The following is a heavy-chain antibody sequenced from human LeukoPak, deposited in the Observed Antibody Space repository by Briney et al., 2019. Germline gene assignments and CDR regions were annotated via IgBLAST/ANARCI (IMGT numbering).Heavy chain of an antibody. Sequence: GGSLRLSCAASGFTFSSYGMHWVRQAPGKGLEWVAFIRYDGSNKYYADSVKGRFTISRDNSKNTLYLQMNSLRAEDTAVYYCAKVRAMDYGYDYWGQGTLVTVSS. CDR2: IRYDGSNK. V-gene: IGHV3-30*02. D-gene: IGHD4-17*01. CDR1: GFTFSSYG. CDR3: AKVRAMDYGYDY. J-gene: IGHJ4*02.